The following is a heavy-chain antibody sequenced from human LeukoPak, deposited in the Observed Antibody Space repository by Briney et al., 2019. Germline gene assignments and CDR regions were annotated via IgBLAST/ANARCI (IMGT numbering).Heavy chain of an antibody. V-gene: IGHV3-13*01. CDR3: ARQSTPHGNFDY. J-gene: IGHJ4*02. CDR2: LGTAGDT. Sequence: QAGGSLRLSCAASGFTLTNYAMHWVRQPAGEGLEWVSALGTAGDTFYPGSVKGRFSISRDNAKKSLFPQMNSLRVEDTAIYYCARQSTPHGNFDYWGQGNLVTVSS. D-gene: IGHD5-24*01. CDR1: GFTLTNYA.